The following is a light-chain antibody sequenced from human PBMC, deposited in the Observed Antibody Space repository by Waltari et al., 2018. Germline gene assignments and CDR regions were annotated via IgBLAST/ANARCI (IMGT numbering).Light chain of an antibody. CDR1: SGSVSSTFY. CDR2: KGI. J-gene: IGLJ3*02. V-gene: IGLV8-61*01. Sequence: QTVVTQEPSLSVSHGGTVTLTCALSSGSVSSTFYPTWYQQTPGQPPRTLVYKGISRSSGVPDRFSGSILGNTAALTITGAQADDESDYYCSMYMGSGVWVFGGGTKLTVL. CDR3: SMYMGSGVWV.